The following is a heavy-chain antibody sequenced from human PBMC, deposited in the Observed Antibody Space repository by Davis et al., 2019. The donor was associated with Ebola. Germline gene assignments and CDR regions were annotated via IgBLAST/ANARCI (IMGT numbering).Heavy chain of an antibody. Sequence: SETLSLTCTVSGGSISSGDYYWSWIRQPPGKGLEWIGYIYYSGSTYYNPSLKSRVTISVDTSKNQFSLKLSSVTAADTAVYYCARVGDYLGCDLWGRGTLVTVSS. J-gene: IGHJ2*01. V-gene: IGHV4-30-4*01. CDR3: ARVGDYLGCDL. D-gene: IGHD4-17*01. CDR1: GGSISSGDYY. CDR2: IYYSGST.